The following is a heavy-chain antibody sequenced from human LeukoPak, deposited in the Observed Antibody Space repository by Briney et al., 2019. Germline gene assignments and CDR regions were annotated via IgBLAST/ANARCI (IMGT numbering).Heavy chain of an antibody. CDR1: GFTFSSYS. D-gene: IGHD5-24*01. J-gene: IGHJ3*02. CDR3: ARGDPRDGYNYSQRSLMDAFDI. V-gene: IGHV3-48*01. Sequence: PGGSLRLSCAASGFTFSSYSMNWVRQAPGKGLEWVSYISSRSATIYYADSVKGRFTISRENAKNSLYLQMNSLRAGDTAVYYCARGDPRDGYNYSQRSLMDAFDIWGQGTMVTVSS. CDR2: ISSRSATI.